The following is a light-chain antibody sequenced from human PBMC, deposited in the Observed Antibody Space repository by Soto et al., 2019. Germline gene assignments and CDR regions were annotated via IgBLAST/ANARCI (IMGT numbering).Light chain of an antibody. CDR2: DAS. CDR1: QDISNY. Sequence: DIQMTQSPSSLSASVADRVTITCQASQDISNYLNWYQQTPGKAPKLLIYDASNLETGVPSRFSGSGSGTDFTFTISSLQPEDIATYYCQQYDNPPLTFGGGIKV. J-gene: IGKJ4*01. CDR3: QQYDNPPLT. V-gene: IGKV1-33*01.